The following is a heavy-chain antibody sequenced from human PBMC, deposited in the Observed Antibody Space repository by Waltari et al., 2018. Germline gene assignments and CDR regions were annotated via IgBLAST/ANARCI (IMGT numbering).Heavy chain of an antibody. D-gene: IGHD3-3*01. V-gene: IGHV4-34*01. Sequence: QVQLQQWGAGLLKPSETVSLTCAVYGGSFIGYYATWITHPPGKGLGGMGEINHSGSTNYNPSLKSLVTISVDTSKNQFSLKLSSVTAADTAVYYCAGSRVLEWLLYGGYYYYYYMDVWGKGTTVTVSS. CDR1: GGSFIGYY. CDR2: INHSGST. CDR3: AGSRVLEWLLYGGYYYYYYMDV. J-gene: IGHJ6*03.